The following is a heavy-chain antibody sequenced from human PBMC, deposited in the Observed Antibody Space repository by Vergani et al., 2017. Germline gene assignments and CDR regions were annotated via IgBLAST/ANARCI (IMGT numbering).Heavy chain of an antibody. Sequence: EVQLVESGGGLVQPGGSLRLSCAASGFTFSSYSMNWVRQAPGKGLEWVSYISTSSDTMYYADSVKGRLTISRDNAKNSLYLQMNSLRGEDTAVYYCARDNSLPSTVPWWYFDLWGRGTLVTVSS. CDR3: ARDNSLPSTVPWWYFDL. CDR2: ISTSSDTM. J-gene: IGHJ2*01. CDR1: GFTFSSYS. D-gene: IGHD4-17*01. V-gene: IGHV3-48*01.